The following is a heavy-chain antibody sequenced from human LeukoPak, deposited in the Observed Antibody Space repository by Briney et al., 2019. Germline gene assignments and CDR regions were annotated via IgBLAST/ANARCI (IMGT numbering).Heavy chain of an antibody. CDR2: ISGSDGSR. V-gene: IGHV3-23*01. Sequence: GGSLRLSCAASGFPFSRYAMSWVRQTPERGLEWVSVISGSDGSRYYADSVKGRFTISRDDSRNTVYLQMNNLRAEDTAVYYCAKQVSCDTATCYSGMPPDYWGQGTLVTVSS. J-gene: IGHJ4*02. D-gene: IGHD2-15*01. CDR1: GFPFSRYA. CDR3: AKQVSCDTATCYSGMPPDY.